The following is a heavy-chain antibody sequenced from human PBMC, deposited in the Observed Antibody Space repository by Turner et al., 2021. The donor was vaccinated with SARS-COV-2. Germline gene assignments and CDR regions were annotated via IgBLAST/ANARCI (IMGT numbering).Heavy chain of an antibody. V-gene: IGHV3-74*01. J-gene: IGHJ6*02. CDR3: ARVGIAAAGPTFYYYYYGMDV. D-gene: IGHD6-13*01. CDR1: GFTFSSYW. Sequence: EVQLVESGGGLVQPGGSLRLACAASGFTFSSYWMHWVRQAPGKGRVWVSRINRDGSSTSYADSVKGRFTISRDNAKNTLYLQMNSLRAEDTAVYYCARVGIAAAGPTFYYYYYGMDVWGQGTTVTVSS. CDR2: INRDGSST.